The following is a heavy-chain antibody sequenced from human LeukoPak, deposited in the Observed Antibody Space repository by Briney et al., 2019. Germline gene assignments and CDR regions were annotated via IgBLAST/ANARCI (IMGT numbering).Heavy chain of an antibody. V-gene: IGHV1-8*01. CDR2: MNPNSGNT. Sequence: ASVKVSCKASGYTFTSYDINWVRQATGQGLEWMGWMNPNSGNTGYAQKFQGRVTMTRNTSISTAYMELSSLRSDDTAVYYCARDPRGGLELQVNSNDYWGQGTLVTVSS. D-gene: IGHD1-7*01. J-gene: IGHJ4*02. CDR3: ARDPRGGLELQVNSNDY. CDR1: GYTFTSYD.